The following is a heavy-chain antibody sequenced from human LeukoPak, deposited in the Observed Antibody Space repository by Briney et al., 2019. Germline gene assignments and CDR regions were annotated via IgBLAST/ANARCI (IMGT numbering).Heavy chain of an antibody. CDR2: IYYSGST. Sequence: SETLSLTCTVSGGSISSHYWSWIRQPPGKGLEWIGYIYYSGSTNYNPSLKSRVTISVDTSKNQFSLKLSSVTAADTAVYYCGRGGIWFAPYYYYYMDVWGKGTTVTVSS. V-gene: IGHV4-59*11. D-gene: IGHD3-10*01. CDR3: GRGGIWFAPYYYYYMDV. J-gene: IGHJ6*03. CDR1: GGSISSHY.